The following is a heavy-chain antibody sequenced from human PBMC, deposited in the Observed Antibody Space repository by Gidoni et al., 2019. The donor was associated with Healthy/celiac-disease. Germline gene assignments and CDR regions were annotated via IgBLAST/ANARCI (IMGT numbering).Heavy chain of an antibody. CDR3: AKDRRDIVVVVAASDLGWFDP. CDR2: ISYDGSNK. J-gene: IGHJ5*02. CDR1: GFTFSSYG. Sequence: QVQLVESGGGVVQPGRSLRLSCAASGFTFSSYGMHWFRQAPGKGLEWVAVISYDGSNKYYADSVKGRFTISRDNSKNTLYLQMNSLRAEDTAVYYCAKDRRDIVVVVAASDLGWFDPWGQGTLVTVSS. V-gene: IGHV3-30*18. D-gene: IGHD2-15*01.